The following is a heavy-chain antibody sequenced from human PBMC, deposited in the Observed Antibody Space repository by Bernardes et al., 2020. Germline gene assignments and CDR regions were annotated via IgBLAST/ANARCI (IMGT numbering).Heavy chain of an antibody. CDR1: GVTFSNYA. V-gene: IGHV3-23*01. CDR2: ITGSGHST. J-gene: IGHJ2*01. Sequence: GGSLRLSCAASGVTFSNYAMSWVRQAPGKGLEWVSAITGSGHSTYYADSVKGRFTISRDNSKNTLFLQMNSLGAEDTAVYYCAKDEGYWYFDLWGRGTLVTVAS. CDR3: AKDEGYWYFDL.